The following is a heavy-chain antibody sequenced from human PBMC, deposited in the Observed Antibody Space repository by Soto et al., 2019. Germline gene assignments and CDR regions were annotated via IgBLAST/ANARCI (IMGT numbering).Heavy chain of an antibody. D-gene: IGHD6-6*01. CDR3: LRDSRSSTAYYSCGIDV. Sequence: QVQLQQSGPGLVKPSQTLSLTCAISEASVASNRAAWNWIRQSPSRGLGWLGRAYYKSKWYYDYAVSVKSRAIINPDTPNNQVSLQLKSVTPEDTAVYYCLRDSRSSTAYYSCGIDVWGQGTAVNVSS. CDR2: AYYKSKWYY. V-gene: IGHV6-1*01. CDR1: EASVASNRAA. J-gene: IGHJ6*02.